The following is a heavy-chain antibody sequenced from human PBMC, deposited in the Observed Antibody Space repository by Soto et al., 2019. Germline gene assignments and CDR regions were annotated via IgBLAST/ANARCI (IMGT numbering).Heavy chain of an antibody. CDR1: GFIFSDYY. D-gene: IGHD3-22*01. J-gene: IGHJ4*02. CDR2: IDSSGSII. Sequence: QVQLVESGGGLVKPGGSLRLSCAASGFIFSDYYMSWIRRAPGKGLEWVSFIDSSGSIIYYADSVKGRFTISRDNAKNSLYLQMNSLRAEDTAVYYCARDLGYYASSGYFDYWGQGTLVTVSS. CDR3: ARDLGYYASSGYFDY. V-gene: IGHV3-11*01.